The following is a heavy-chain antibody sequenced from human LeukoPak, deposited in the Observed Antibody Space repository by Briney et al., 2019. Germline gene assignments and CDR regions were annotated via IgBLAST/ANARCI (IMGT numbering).Heavy chain of an antibody. Sequence: SGPTLVNPTQTLTLTCIFSGFSLSTSGMCVSWIRQPPGKALEWLALIDWDDDKYYSTSLKTRLTISKDASKNQVVLTMTNMDPVDTATYYCARSNVDTAMVDFDHWGQGTLVTVSS. J-gene: IGHJ4*02. V-gene: IGHV2-70*01. CDR2: IDWDDDK. CDR1: GFSLSTSGMC. CDR3: ARSNVDTAMVDFDH. D-gene: IGHD5-18*01.